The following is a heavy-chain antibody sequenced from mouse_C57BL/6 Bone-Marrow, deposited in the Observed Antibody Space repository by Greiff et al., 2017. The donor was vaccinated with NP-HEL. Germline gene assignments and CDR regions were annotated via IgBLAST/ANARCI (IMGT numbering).Heavy chain of an antibody. CDR1: GSTFSSYG. CDR2: ISSGGSYT. J-gene: IGHJ2*01. Sequence: EVNVVESGGDLVKPGGSLKLSCAASGSTFSSYGMSWVRQTPDKRLEWVATISSGGSYTYYPDSVKGRFTISRDNAKNTLYMQMSSLESEDTAVYYCARRLGQDYWGQGTTLTVSS. V-gene: IGHV5-6*02. CDR3: ARRLGQDY. D-gene: IGHD3-3*01.